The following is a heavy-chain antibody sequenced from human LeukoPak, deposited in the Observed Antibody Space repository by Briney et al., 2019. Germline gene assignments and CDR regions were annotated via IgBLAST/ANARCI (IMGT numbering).Heavy chain of an antibody. D-gene: IGHD3-22*01. CDR3: AKDRPNYYGSNGHYYRLNGDC. CDR2: ITSSGAAT. CDR1: GFTFSSYA. J-gene: IGHJ4*02. Sequence: GGSLRLSCAASGFTFSSYAMSWVRQAPGKGLEWVSSITSSGAATYYADSVKGRFTISRDNSDNTLYLQMNSLRAEDTAVYYCAKDRPNYYGSNGHYYRLNGDCWGQGTLVTVSS. V-gene: IGHV3-23*01.